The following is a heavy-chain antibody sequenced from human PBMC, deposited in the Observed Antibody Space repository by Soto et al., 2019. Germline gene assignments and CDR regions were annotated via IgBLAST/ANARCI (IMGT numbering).Heavy chain of an antibody. CDR3: ARVFNTAMVTRGLDY. D-gene: IGHD5-18*01. J-gene: IGHJ4*02. CDR2: IYYSGST. CDR1: GGSISSGGYY. V-gene: IGHV4-31*03. Sequence: PSETLSLTCTVSGGSISSGGYYWSWIRQHPGKGLEWIGYIYYSGSTYYNPSLKSRVTISVDTSKNQFSLKLSSVTAADTAVYYCARVFNTAMVTRGLDYWGQGTLVTVSS.